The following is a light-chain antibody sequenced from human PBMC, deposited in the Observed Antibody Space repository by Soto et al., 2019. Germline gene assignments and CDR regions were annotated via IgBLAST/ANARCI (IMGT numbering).Light chain of an antibody. CDR1: NIGSKR. CDR3: QVWDITTDHYV. Sequence: SYELTQPPSVSVAPEKTARLTCGGDNIGSKRVHWYRQKPGQAPVFVIYYDSDRPSGIPERFSGSNSGNTATLTINRVEAGDEADYYCQVWDITTDHYVFGTGTKLTVL. V-gene: IGLV3-21*04. J-gene: IGLJ1*01. CDR2: YDS.